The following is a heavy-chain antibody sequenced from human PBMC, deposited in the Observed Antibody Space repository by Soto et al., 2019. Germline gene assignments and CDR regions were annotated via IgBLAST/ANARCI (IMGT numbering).Heavy chain of an antibody. V-gene: IGHV3-64*01. CDR1: GFTLSGYA. J-gene: IGHJ4*02. D-gene: IGHD2-15*01. CDR3: ARDGCSGDGCYSH. CDR2: ISYNGGST. Sequence: GSLSLSCAAAGFTLSGYAMHWVRQAPGKGLEYVSSISYNGGSTYYANSVKGRFTISRDNSKKMLYLQMGSLRAEDLAVYYCARDGCSGDGCYSHWGQRSLVTVSS.